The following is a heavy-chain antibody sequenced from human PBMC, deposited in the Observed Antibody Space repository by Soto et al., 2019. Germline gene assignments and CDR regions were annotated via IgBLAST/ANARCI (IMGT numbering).Heavy chain of an antibody. J-gene: IGHJ5*02. D-gene: IGHD2-8*02. V-gene: IGHV4-59*01. CDR1: GGSISSYY. Sequence: LETLSLTCTVSGGSISSYYWSWIRQPPGKGLEWIGYIYYSGSTNYNPSLKSRVTISVDTSKNQFSLKLSSVTAADTAVYYCAREGWELYWRQNRWFDPWGQGTLVTVSS. CDR3: AREGWELYWRQNRWFDP. CDR2: IYYSGST.